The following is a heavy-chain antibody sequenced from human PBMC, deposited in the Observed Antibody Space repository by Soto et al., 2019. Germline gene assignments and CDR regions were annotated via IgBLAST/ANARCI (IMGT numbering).Heavy chain of an antibody. CDR1: GYTFTSHG. CDR3: ARDQEYQQLGNYYYYGMDV. J-gene: IGHJ6*02. CDR2: ISAYNGNT. Sequence: QVQLVQSGAEVKKPGASVKVSCKASGYTFTSHGISWVRQAPGQGLEWMGWISAYNGNTNYAQKLQGRVTMTTDTATSTAYMELRSLRSDDTAVYYCARDQEYQQLGNYYYYGMDVWGQGTTVTVSS. D-gene: IGHD6-13*01. V-gene: IGHV1-18*01.